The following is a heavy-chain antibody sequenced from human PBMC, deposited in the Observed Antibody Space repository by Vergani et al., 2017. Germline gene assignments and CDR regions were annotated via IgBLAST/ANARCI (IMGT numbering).Heavy chain of an antibody. Sequence: VQLVESGGGLVQPGGSLRLSCAASGFTFSACPMTWVRQAPGKGLEWVSAISARYPSTYYADSVKGRFTISRDNSKNRLYLQMNSLRAEDTAVYYCARLSYDTTPYLQGGYDCWGQGTLVSVSS. CDR2: ISARYPST. D-gene: IGHD3-22*01. J-gene: IGHJ4*02. V-gene: IGHV3-23*04. CDR3: ARLSYDTTPYLQGGYDC. CDR1: GFTFSACP.